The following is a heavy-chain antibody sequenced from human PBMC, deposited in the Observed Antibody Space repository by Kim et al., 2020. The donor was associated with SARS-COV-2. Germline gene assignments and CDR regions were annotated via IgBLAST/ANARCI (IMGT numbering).Heavy chain of an antibody. CDR2: INHSGST. V-gene: IGHV4-34*01. D-gene: IGHD2-2*01. J-gene: IGHJ6*02. CDR3: ARGMVVVPAATTHYYYYYGMDV. Sequence: SETLSLTCAVYGGSFSGYYWSWIRQPPGKGLEWIGEINHSGSTNYNPSLKSRVTISVDTSKNQFSLKLSSVTAADTAVYYCARGMVVVPAATTHYYYYYGMDVWGQGTTVTVSS. CDR1: GGSFSGYY.